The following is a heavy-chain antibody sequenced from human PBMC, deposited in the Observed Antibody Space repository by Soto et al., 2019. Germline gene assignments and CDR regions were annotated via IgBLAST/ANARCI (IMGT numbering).Heavy chain of an antibody. J-gene: IGHJ5*02. Sequence: QLQLQESCPGLVKPSETLSLTCTVSGGSISSISYYWGWIRQPPGKGLEWIGSIYYSGSTYYNPSLKSRVTISLETSKNQFSLKLSSVTAAATAVYYCARQDDYGDRSWGQGTLVTVSS. CDR3: ARQDDYGDRS. CDR2: IYYSGST. D-gene: IGHD4-17*01. V-gene: IGHV4-39*01. CDR1: GGSISSISYY.